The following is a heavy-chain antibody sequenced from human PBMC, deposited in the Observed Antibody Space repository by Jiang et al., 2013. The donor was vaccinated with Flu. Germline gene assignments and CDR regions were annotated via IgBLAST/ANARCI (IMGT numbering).Heavy chain of an antibody. Sequence: GPGLVKPSETLSLTCTVSGDSITTYYWSWIRQPPGKGLEWIGYIFYSGNTNYNPSLKSRVTISVDTSKNQFSLKLSSVTAADTAVYYCARGAGLVDYWGQGTLVTVSS. V-gene: IGHV4-59*01. CDR1: GDSITTYY. CDR3: ARGAGLVDY. D-gene: IGHD6-19*01. CDR2: IFYSGNT. J-gene: IGHJ4*02.